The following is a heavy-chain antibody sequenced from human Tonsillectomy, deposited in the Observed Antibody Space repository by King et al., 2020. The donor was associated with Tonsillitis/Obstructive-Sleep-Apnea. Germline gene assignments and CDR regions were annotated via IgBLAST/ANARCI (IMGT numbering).Heavy chain of an antibody. CDR1: GGTFSSYA. V-gene: IGHV1-69*01. CDR3: ARDGGYGSGSYYRS. Sequence: ELVQSGAEVKKPGSSVKVSCKASGGTFSSYAISWVRQAPGQGLEWMGGIIPIFGTANYAQKFQGRVTITADESTSTAYMELSSLGSEDTAVYYCARDGGYGSGSYYRSWGQGTLVTVSS. J-gene: IGHJ5*02. CDR2: IIPIFGTA. D-gene: IGHD3-10*01.